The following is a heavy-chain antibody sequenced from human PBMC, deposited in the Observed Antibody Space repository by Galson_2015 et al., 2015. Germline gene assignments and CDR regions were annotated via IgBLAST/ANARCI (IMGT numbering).Heavy chain of an antibody. J-gene: IGHJ4*02. CDR2: ISWNSGSI. CDR1: GFTFDDYA. D-gene: IGHD1-14*01. CDR3: AKDIGPGQGAHFDY. V-gene: IGHV3-9*01. Sequence: SLRLSCAASGFTFDDYAMHWVRQAPGKGLEWVSGISWNSGSIGYADSVKGRFTISRDNAKNSLYLQMNSLRAEDTALYYCAKDIGPGQGAHFDYWGQGTLVTVSS.